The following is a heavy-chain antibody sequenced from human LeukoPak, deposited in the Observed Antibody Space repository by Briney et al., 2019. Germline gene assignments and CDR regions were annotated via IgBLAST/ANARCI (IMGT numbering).Heavy chain of an antibody. CDR1: GFTFSSYG. CDR3: AKDRRTMIVVVPDY. J-gene: IGHJ4*02. Sequence: GGSLRLSCAASGFTFSSYGMHWVRQAPGKGLEWVAVISYDGSNKYYADSVKGRFTISRDNSKNTLYLQMNSLRAEDTAVYYCAKDRRTMIVVVPDYWGQGTLVTVSS. V-gene: IGHV3-30*18. D-gene: IGHD3-22*01. CDR2: ISYDGSNK.